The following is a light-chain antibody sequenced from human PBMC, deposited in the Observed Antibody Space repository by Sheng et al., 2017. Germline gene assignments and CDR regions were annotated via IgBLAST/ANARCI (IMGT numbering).Light chain of an antibody. CDR3: MQALQTPIT. J-gene: IGKJ5*01. V-gene: IGKV2-28*01. Sequence: DIVVTQSPLSLPVTPGEPASISCRSSQSLLHTNAYNYLDWYLQKPVQSPQLLIYLGSNRASGVPDRFSGSGSGTDFTLKISRVEAEDVGIYYCMQALQTPITFGQGTRLEIK. CDR1: QSLLHTNAYNY. CDR2: LGS.